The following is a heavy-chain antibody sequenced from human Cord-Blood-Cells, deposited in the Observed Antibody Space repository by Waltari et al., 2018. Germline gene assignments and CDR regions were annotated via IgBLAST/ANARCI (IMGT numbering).Heavy chain of an antibody. D-gene: IGHD7-27*01. V-gene: IGHV3-48*03. J-gene: IGHJ4*02. CDR2: ISSSGSTI. CDR3: ARLNTGD. CDR1: GITFMCYE. Sequence: EVQLVESGGGLVQRGGFRRRSCAASGITFMCYEMHWVRQEPGKGLEWVSYISSSGSTIYYADSVKGRFTISRDNAKNSLYLQMNSLRAEDTAVYYCARLNTGDWGQGTLVTVSS.